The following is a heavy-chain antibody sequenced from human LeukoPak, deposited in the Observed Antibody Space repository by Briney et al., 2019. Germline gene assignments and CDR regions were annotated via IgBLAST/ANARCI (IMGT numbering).Heavy chain of an antibody. CDR3: ARENYYDSSGYV. V-gene: IGHV3-30*04. J-gene: IGHJ3*01. Sequence: GRSLRLSCAASGFTFSSYAMHWVRQAPGKGLEWVAVISYDGSNKYYADSVKGRFTISRDNSKNTLYLQMNSLRAEDTAVYYCARENYYDSSGYVWGQGTMVTVSS. D-gene: IGHD3-22*01. CDR1: GFTFSSYA. CDR2: ISYDGSNK.